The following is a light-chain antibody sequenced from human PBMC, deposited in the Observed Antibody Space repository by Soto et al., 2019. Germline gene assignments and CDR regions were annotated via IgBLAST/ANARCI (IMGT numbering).Light chain of an antibody. J-gene: IGKJ4*01. CDR2: NAS. V-gene: IGKV3-11*01. Sequence: EIVLTQSPAALSLPPGERATIFCKTSQTISKYLVWYLQEPGQAPRLLINNASNRATGIPARFNGSGSGTDFALTISSLDPEDFGVYYWQQRSNWPVTFGGGTKVDIK. CDR3: QQRSNWPVT. CDR1: QTISKY.